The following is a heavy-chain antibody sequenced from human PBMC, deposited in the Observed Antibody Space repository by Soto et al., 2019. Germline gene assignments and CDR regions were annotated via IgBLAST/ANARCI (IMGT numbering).Heavy chain of an antibody. D-gene: IGHD2-15*01. J-gene: IGHJ4*02. Sequence: GGPLRLCWTAAGGKCISYARSWVRKTQGRGLEWVSAISGSGGSTYYADSVKGRFTISRDNSKNTLYLQMNSLRAEDTAVYYCAKDVRKYIVVVVAAYSGFDYWGQRTLVPVFS. CDR2: ISGSGGST. CDR1: GGKCISYA. CDR3: AKDVRKYIVVVVAAYSGFDY. V-gene: IGHV3-23*01.